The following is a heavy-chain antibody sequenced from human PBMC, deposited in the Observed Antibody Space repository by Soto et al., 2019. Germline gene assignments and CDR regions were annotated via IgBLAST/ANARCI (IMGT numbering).Heavy chain of an antibody. CDR3: ANVYPRPRMAGPDMDV. D-gene: IGHD6-19*01. Sequence: QVQLVQSGAEVKKPGASVKVSCKASGYTFTSYDINWVRQATGQGLEWMGWMNPHSGNTGYAQKFHGRVTMTRTTSISTAYMELSSLRSEDTAVYYCANVYPRPRMAGPDMDVWGKGTTVTVSS. J-gene: IGHJ6*03. CDR1: GYTFTSYD. CDR2: MNPHSGNT. V-gene: IGHV1-8*01.